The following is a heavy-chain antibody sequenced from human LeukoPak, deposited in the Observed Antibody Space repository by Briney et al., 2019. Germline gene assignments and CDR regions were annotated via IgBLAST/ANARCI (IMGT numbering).Heavy chain of an antibody. Sequence: VASVKVSCKASGYTYTTDGISWVRQAPGQGLEWMGWIDTYSGKTNYVQMFQGRVTMTSDTSTSTAYMELRSLRSDDTAVYYCARDRGIAEADSFDPWGQGTLVTVSS. V-gene: IGHV1-18*01. CDR2: IDTYSGKT. CDR1: GYTYTTDG. D-gene: IGHD6-13*01. CDR3: ARDRGIAEADSFDP. J-gene: IGHJ5*02.